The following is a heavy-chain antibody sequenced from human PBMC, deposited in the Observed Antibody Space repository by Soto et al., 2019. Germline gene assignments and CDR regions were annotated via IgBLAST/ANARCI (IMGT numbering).Heavy chain of an antibody. D-gene: IGHD3-9*01. CDR3: ARQPRILTGYSGHFDY. CDR1: GGSISSSSYY. Sequence: QLQLQESGPGLVKPSETLSLTCTVSGGSISSSSYYWGWIRQRPGKGLERIGSIYYSGSTYYNPSLKSRVTISVDTSKNQFSLKLSSATAADTAVYYCARQPRILTGYSGHFDYWGHGTLVTVSS. J-gene: IGHJ4*01. CDR2: IYYSGST. V-gene: IGHV4-39*01.